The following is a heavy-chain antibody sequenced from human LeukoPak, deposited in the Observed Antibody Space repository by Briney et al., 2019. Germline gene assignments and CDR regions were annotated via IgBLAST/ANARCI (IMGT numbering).Heavy chain of an antibody. CDR3: ARGLSDSSGSPLGY. D-gene: IGHD3-22*01. J-gene: IGHJ4*02. CDR2: IDHSGST. Sequence: SETLSLTCAVYGGSFSGYYWSGIRQPPGKGLEWIGEIDHSGSTNYNPSLKSRVTISVDTSKNQFSLKLSSVTAADTAVYYCARGLSDSSGSPLGYWGQGTLVTVSS. CDR1: GGSFSGYY. V-gene: IGHV4-34*01.